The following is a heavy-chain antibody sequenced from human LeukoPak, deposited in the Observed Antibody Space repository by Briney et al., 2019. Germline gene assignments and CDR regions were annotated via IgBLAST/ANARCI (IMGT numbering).Heavy chain of an antibody. CDR3: AGSIAVAGTHAFDI. CDR1: GYTFTSYG. J-gene: IGHJ3*02. D-gene: IGHD6-19*01. CDR2: ISAYNGNT. Sequence: GASVKVSCKASGYTFTSYGISWVLQAPGQGLEWMGWISAYNGNTNYAQKLQGRVTMTTDTSTSTAYMELRSLRSDDTAVYYCAGSIAVAGTHAFDIWGQGTMVTVSS. V-gene: IGHV1-18*01.